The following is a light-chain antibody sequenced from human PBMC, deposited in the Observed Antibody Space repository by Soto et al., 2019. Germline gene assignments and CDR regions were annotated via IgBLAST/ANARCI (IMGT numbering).Light chain of an antibody. Sequence: DIQMTQSPSTLSASVGARVTTTCRASQSINTWLAWYQQKPGKAPNLLIYDASSLESGVPSRFSGSGSGTGFTLTISSLQPDDFATYYCQQYNSYPYAFGQGTKLEIK. CDR1: QSINTW. CDR2: DAS. V-gene: IGKV1-5*01. CDR3: QQYNSYPYA. J-gene: IGKJ2*01.